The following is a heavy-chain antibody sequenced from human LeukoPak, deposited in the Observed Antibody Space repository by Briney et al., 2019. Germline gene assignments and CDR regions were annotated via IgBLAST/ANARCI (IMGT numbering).Heavy chain of an antibody. J-gene: IGHJ4*02. V-gene: IGHV3-20*04. Sequence: GGSLRLSCAASGFTFDDYGMSWVRQAPGKGLEWVSGINWNGGSTGYADSVKGRFTISRDNAKNSLYLQMNSLRAEDTALYYCAREEVYYDSSGYYYFDYWGQGTLVTVSS. CDR1: GFTFDDYG. D-gene: IGHD3-22*01. CDR2: INWNGGST. CDR3: AREEVYYDSSGYYYFDY.